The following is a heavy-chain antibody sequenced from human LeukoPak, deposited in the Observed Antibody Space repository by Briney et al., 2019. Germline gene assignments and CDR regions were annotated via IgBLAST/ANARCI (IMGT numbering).Heavy chain of an antibody. Sequence: GGSLRLSCAASGFTFSSYSMNWVRQAPGKGLEWVSYISSSGSTIYYADSVKGRFTISRDNAKNSLYLQMNSLRAEDTAVYYCARDEYYYGMDVWGQGTTVTVSS. CDR3: ARDEYYYGMDV. J-gene: IGHJ6*02. CDR2: ISSSGSTI. V-gene: IGHV3-48*04. CDR1: GFTFSSYS.